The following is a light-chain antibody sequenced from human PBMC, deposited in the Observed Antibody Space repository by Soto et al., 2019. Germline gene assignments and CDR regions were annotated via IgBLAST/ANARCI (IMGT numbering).Light chain of an antibody. Sequence: QSALTQPASVSASPGQSITISCTGTSSDVGAYNYVYWYQQHPGKAPKLMIFDVNNRPSGVSNRFSGSKSGNTASLTISGLQAEDEAYYYCSSYTTSSTLAFGGGTQLTVL. CDR3: SSYTTSSTLA. CDR1: SSDVGAYNY. CDR2: DVN. J-gene: IGLJ2*01. V-gene: IGLV2-14*03.